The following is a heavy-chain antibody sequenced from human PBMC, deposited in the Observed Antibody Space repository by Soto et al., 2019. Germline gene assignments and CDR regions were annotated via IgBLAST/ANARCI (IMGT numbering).Heavy chain of an antibody. CDR2: INPNSGGT. Sequence: SVKVSCKASGYTFTGYYMHWVRQAPGQGLEWMGWINPNSGGTNYAQKFQGWVTMTRDTSISTAYMELSRLRSDDTAVYYCARGTTDAYYYYGMDVWGQGTTVTV. V-gene: IGHV1-2*04. J-gene: IGHJ6*02. CDR1: GYTFTGYY. D-gene: IGHD1-7*01. CDR3: ARGTTDAYYYYGMDV.